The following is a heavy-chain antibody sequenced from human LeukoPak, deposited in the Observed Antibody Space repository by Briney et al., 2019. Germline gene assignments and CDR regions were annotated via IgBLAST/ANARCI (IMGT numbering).Heavy chain of an antibody. J-gene: IGHJ3*02. CDR2: IIPIFGTA. CDR1: GGTFSSYA. D-gene: IGHD3-3*01. V-gene: IGHV1-69*05. Sequence: SVKVSCKASGGTFSSYAISWVRQAPGRGLEWMGGIIPIFGTANYAQKFQGRVTITTDESTSTAYMELSSLRSEDTAVYYCARADFWSGSDGVAFDIWGQGTMVTVSS. CDR3: ARADFWSGSDGVAFDI.